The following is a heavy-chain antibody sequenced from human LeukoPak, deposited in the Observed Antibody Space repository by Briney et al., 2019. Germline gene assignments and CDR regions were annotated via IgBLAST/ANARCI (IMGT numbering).Heavy chain of an antibody. J-gene: IGHJ6*03. CDR1: GGTFSSYA. D-gene: IGHD5-24*01. V-gene: IGHV1-69*01. CDR3: ARRRDGYNWVIPYYYYMDV. Sequence: SVKVSCKASGGTFSSYAISWVRQAPGQGLEWMGGIIPIFGTANYAQKFQGRVTITADESTSTAYMELSSLRSEDTAVYYCARRRDGYNWVIPYYYYMDVWGKGITVTVSS. CDR2: IIPIFGTA.